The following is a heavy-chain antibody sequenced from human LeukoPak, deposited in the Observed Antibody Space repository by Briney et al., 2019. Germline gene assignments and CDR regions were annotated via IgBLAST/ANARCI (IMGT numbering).Heavy chain of an antibody. Sequence: SETLSLTCTVSGGPISSYYWSWIRQPPGKGLEWIGYIYYSGSTNYNPSLKSRVTISVDTSKNQFSLKLSSVTAADTAVYYCARVPKRWLQFDRGFDYWGQGTLVTVSS. CDR3: ARVPKRWLQFDRGFDY. V-gene: IGHV4-59*12. D-gene: IGHD5-24*01. CDR2: IYYSGST. J-gene: IGHJ4*02. CDR1: GGPISSYY.